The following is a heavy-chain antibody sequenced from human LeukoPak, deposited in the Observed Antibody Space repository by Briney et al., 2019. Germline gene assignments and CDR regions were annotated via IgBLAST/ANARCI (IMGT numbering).Heavy chain of an antibody. CDR3: ARGAHDSSGT. CDR2: ISSSSSYI. D-gene: IGHD3-22*01. Sequence: GGSLRLSCAASGFDLTTYAMTWVRQAPGKGLEWVSSISSSSSYIYYADSVKGRFTISRDNAKNSLYLQMNSLRAEDTAVYYCARGAHDSSGTWGQGTLVTVSS. J-gene: IGHJ5*02. V-gene: IGHV3-21*01. CDR1: GFDLTTYA.